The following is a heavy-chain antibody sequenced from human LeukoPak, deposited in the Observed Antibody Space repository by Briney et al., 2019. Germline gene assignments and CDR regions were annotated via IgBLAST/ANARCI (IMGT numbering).Heavy chain of an antibody. Sequence: PSETLSLTCTVSGGSISSSSYYWGWIRQPPGKGLEWIGSTYYSGSTYYNPSLKSRVTISIDTSKNQFSLKLSSVTAADTAVYYCARCGYYDFWSGYNPATFDYWGQGTLVTVSS. V-gene: IGHV4-39*01. D-gene: IGHD3-3*01. J-gene: IGHJ4*02. CDR1: GGSISSSSYY. CDR3: ARCGYYDFWSGYNPATFDY. CDR2: TYYSGST.